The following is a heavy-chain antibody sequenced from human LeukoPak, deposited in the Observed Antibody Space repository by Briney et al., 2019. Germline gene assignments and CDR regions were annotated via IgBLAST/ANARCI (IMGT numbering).Heavy chain of an antibody. J-gene: IGHJ4*02. V-gene: IGHV1-46*01. CDR2: INPITGAT. CDR1: GYTFTNYS. D-gene: IGHD6-13*01. CDR3: AREERLIAATGRGAFDY. Sequence: ASVKVSCKASGYTFTNYSMHWVRQAPGQGLEWMGIINPITGATTYAQKFQGRVTMTRDTSTGTVYMELSSLRSEDTAVYYCAREERLIAATGRGAFDYWGQGTLVTVSS.